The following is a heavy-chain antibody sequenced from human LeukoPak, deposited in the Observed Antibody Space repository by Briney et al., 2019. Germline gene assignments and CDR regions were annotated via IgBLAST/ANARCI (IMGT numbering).Heavy chain of an antibody. Sequence: SETLSLTCTVSGGSISSGGYYWSWIRQHPGKGLEWIGYIYYSGSTNYNPSLKSRVTISVDTSKNQFSLKLSSVTAADTAVYYCARRYSSSWTDWFDPWGQGTLVTVSS. CDR3: ARRYSSSWTDWFDP. CDR1: GGSISSGGYY. J-gene: IGHJ5*02. CDR2: IYYSGST. V-gene: IGHV4-31*03. D-gene: IGHD6-13*01.